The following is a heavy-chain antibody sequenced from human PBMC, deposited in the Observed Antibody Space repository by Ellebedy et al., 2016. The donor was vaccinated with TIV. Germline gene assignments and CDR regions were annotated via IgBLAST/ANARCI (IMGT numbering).Heavy chain of an antibody. CDR3: AKWRWQQSEFHY. V-gene: IGHV3-23*05. CDR1: GFTVSSSA. D-gene: IGHD5-24*01. Sequence: GGSLRLXCAASGFTVSSSAMAWVRQAPGKGLEWVSNIINTDGRTEYGDSVKGRFAISTDNSKNMVYLQMDSLKPDDTGIYFCAKWRWQQSEFHYWGPGVLVTVSS. J-gene: IGHJ4*02. CDR2: IINTDGRT.